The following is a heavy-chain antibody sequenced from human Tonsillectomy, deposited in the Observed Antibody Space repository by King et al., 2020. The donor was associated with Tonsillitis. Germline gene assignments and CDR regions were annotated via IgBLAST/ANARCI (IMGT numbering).Heavy chain of an antibody. CDR3: SRVSAAATEDY. Sequence: QLVQSGGGLVQPGGSLSLSCAASGFTFSTYSMNWVRQAPGKGLEWIAFISTSGSSVNYADSVGGRFTISRANAKKFLYLQMDSLRAEDTAVYYCSRVSAAATEDYWGQGALVIVPS. D-gene: IGHD6-25*01. V-gene: IGHV3-48*04. CDR1: GFTFSTYS. CDR2: ISTSGSSV. J-gene: IGHJ4*02.